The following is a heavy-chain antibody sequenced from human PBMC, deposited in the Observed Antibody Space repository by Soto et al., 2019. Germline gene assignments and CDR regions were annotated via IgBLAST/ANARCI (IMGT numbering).Heavy chain of an antibody. CDR2: MSDSGDGA. J-gene: IGHJ4*01. CDR3: AKGRRPFCSGGTCYWTDDY. V-gene: IGHV3-23*01. D-gene: IGHD2-15*01. CDR1: GITFSTYP. Sequence: EVQLLESGGGVVQPGGSLRLACEASGITFSTYPMSWVRQAPGKGLEWDSAMSDSGDGAYYADTVKGRFTISRDNSKNTLYLQMNALRADDTAFYYCAKGRRPFCSGGTCYWTDDYWGHGTLVTVSS.